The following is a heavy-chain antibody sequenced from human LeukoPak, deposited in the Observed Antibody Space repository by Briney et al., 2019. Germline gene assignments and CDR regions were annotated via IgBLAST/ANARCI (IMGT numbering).Heavy chain of an antibody. J-gene: IGHJ5*02. CDR1: GYTFTSYY. D-gene: IGHD6-13*01. V-gene: IGHV1-46*01. Sequence: ASVKVSCKASGYTFTSYYMHWVRQAPGQGLEWMGIINPSGGSTSYAQKFQGRVTMTRDTSTSTVYMELSSLRSEDTAVYYCARSILPPGIAAATNWFGPWGQGTLVTVSS. CDR3: ARSILPPGIAAATNWFGP. CDR2: INPSGGST.